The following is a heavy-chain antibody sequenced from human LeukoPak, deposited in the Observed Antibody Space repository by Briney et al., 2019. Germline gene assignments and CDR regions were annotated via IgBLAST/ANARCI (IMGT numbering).Heavy chain of an antibody. Sequence: GGSLRLSCAASGFTFSNAWMGWVRQAPGKGLEWVGRIKSKTDGGTTDYAAPVKGRFTISRDDSKNTLYLQMNSLKTEDTAVYYCTTDYHLYYDFWSGYSHDAFDIWGQGTMVTVSS. CDR3: TTDYHLYYDFWSGYSHDAFDI. CDR1: GFTFSNAW. CDR2: IKSKTDGGTT. D-gene: IGHD3-3*01. V-gene: IGHV3-15*01. J-gene: IGHJ3*02.